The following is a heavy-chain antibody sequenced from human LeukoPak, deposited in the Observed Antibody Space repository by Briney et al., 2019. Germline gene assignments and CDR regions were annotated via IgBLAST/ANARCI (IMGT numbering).Heavy chain of an antibody. Sequence: GGSLRLSCVASANYWMHWVRQAPGKGLEWVAVISYDGSNKYYADSVKGRFTISRDNSKNTLYLQMNSLRAEDTAVYYCANSPAAAADFDYWGQGTLVTVSS. CDR1: ANYW. CDR2: ISYDGSNK. V-gene: IGHV3-30*18. CDR3: ANSPAAAADFDY. D-gene: IGHD6-13*01. J-gene: IGHJ4*02.